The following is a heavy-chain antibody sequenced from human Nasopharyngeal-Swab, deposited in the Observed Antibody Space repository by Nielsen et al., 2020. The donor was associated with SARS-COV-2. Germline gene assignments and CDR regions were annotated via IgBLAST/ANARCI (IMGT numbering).Heavy chain of an antibody. Sequence: ASVQISCKASGYTITSYGISWVRQAPGQGLEWMGWISAYNGNTNYEPKLQGRVTMTTDTSTSTAYMELRSLRSDDTAVYYCARSIAAASNWFDPWGQGTLVTVSS. J-gene: IGHJ5*02. CDR3: ARSIAAASNWFDP. CDR1: GYTITSYG. CDR2: ISAYNGNT. D-gene: IGHD6-13*01. V-gene: IGHV1-18*04.